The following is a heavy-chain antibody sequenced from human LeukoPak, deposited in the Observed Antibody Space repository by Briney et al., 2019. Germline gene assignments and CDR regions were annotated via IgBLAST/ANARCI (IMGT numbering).Heavy chain of an antibody. Sequence: SETLSLTCAVSGYSISSDYYWGWIRQPPAKGLEWIGTIYHSGSTYLNPSLKSRVTISVDTSKNQFSLNLNSVTAADTAVYYCTSGPNFYYFDYWGQGTLVTVSS. CDR2: IYHSGST. V-gene: IGHV4-38-2*01. J-gene: IGHJ4*02. CDR3: TSGPNFYYFDY. D-gene: IGHD3-3*01. CDR1: GYSISSDYY.